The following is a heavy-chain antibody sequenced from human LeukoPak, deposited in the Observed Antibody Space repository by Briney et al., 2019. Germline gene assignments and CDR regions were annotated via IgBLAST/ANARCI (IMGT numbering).Heavy chain of an antibody. CDR1: GGSISSYY. D-gene: IGHD5-12*01. J-gene: IGHJ4*02. CDR2: IYYSGST. CDR3: ARSYSGYAQFDY. V-gene: IGHV4-59*01. Sequence: SETLSLTCTVSGGSISSYYWSWIRQPPGKGLEWIGYIYYSGSTNYNPSLKSRVTISVDTSKNQFSLKLSSVTAADTAVCYCARSYSGYAQFDYWGQGTLVTVSS.